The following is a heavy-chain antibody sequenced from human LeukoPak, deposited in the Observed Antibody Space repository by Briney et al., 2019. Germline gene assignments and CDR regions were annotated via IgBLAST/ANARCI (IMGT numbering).Heavy chain of an antibody. CDR3: ARVEASGNQLDNWFDP. Sequence: ASVKVSCKASGYTFTGYYMHWVRQAPGQGLEWMGWINPSSGGTNYAQKFQGRVTMTRDTSISTAYMELSRLRSDDTAVYYCARVEASGNQLDNWFDPWGQGTLVTVSS. V-gene: IGHV1-2*02. D-gene: IGHD4-23*01. J-gene: IGHJ5*02. CDR1: GYTFTGYY. CDR2: INPSSGGT.